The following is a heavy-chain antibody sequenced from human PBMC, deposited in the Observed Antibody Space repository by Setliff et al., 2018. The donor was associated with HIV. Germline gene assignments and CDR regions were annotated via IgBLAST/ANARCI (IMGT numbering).Heavy chain of an antibody. J-gene: IGHJ4*03. CDR1: GFTFSSYS. CDR3: ARDLNWGFDY. D-gene: IGHD7-27*01. Sequence: PGGSLRLSCAASGFTFSSYSMNWVRQAPGKGLEWVSYISGDTRIINYADSVKGRFTISRDNAKNSLYLQMNSLRVEDTALYYCARDLNWGFDYWGLGTMVTVS. CDR2: ISGDTRII. V-gene: IGHV3-48*01.